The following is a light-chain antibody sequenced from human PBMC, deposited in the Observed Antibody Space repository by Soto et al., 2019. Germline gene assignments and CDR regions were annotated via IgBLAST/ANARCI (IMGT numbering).Light chain of an antibody. V-gene: IGLV2-14*01. Sequence: QSVLTQPPSASGSPGQSVTISCTGTSSDVGAYDYVSWYQQHPGKAPKLMIYDVTKRPSGVSDRFSGSKSGHTASLTISGLQAEGEAEYHCSSYTPSSSLVFGGGTKGTVL. CDR3: SSYTPSSSLV. CDR1: SSDVGAYDY. J-gene: IGLJ3*02. CDR2: DVT.